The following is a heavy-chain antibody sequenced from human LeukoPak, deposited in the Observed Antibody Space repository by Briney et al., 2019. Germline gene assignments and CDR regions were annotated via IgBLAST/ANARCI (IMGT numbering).Heavy chain of an antibody. V-gene: IGHV7-4-1*02. J-gene: IGHJ5*02. CDR3: ARAVEWPLVRWFDP. CDR1: GYTFTSYA. CDR2: INTNTGNP. Sequence: GASVKVSCKASGYTFTSYAMSWVRQAPGQGLEWMGWINTNTGNPTYAQGFTGRFVFSLDTSVSTAYLQISSLKAEDTAVYYCARAVEWPLVRWFDPWGQGTLVTVSS. D-gene: IGHD4/OR15-4a*01.